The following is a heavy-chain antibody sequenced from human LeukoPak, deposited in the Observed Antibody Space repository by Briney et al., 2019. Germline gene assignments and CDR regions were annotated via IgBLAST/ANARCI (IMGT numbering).Heavy chain of an antibody. CDR2: IYSGGST. CDR3: ARDLCSGVSCYRPYGLDV. Sequence: GGSRRLSCAASGFTVSSNYMSWVRQAPGKGLEWVSVIYSGGSTYYADSVKGRFTISRDTSKNTLYLQMNSLRADDTAVYYCARDLCSGVSCYRPYGLDVWGQGTTVTVSS. D-gene: IGHD2-15*01. CDR1: GFTVSSNY. J-gene: IGHJ6*02. V-gene: IGHV3-53*01.